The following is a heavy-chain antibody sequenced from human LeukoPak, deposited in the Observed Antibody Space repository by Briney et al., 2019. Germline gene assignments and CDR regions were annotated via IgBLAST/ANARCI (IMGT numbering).Heavy chain of an antibody. Sequence: PGGSLRLSCAASGFTFSSYAMSWDRQAPGKGLEWVSAISGSGGSTYYADSVKGRFTISRDNSKNTLYLQMNSLRAEDTAVYYCARGFSYYYDSSGYYYDGRPFDPWGQGTLVTVSS. CDR3: ARGFSYYYDSSGYYYDGRPFDP. CDR2: ISGSGGST. D-gene: IGHD3-22*01. CDR1: GFTFSSYA. J-gene: IGHJ5*02. V-gene: IGHV3-23*01.